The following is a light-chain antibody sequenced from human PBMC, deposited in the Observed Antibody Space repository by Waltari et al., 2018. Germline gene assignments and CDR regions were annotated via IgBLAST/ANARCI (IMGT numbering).Light chain of an antibody. CDR1: SGSVSTYVY. CDR3: ALYLGGGTWV. Sequence: QTVVPQEPSFSVSHGGTVTLTSDLSSGSVSTYVYSSWYQQTPGQAPRTLIYSTEIRSSGVPDRFSGSILGNKAALTITEAQADDEAFYYCALYLGGGTWVFGGGTRLTVL. J-gene: IGLJ3*02. CDR2: STE. V-gene: IGLV8-61*01.